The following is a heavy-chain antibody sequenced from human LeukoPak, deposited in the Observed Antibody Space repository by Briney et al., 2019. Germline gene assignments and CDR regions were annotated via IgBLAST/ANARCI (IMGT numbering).Heavy chain of an antibody. CDR3: AKGHFWSGYYTDFDY. CDR2: ISGSGGST. CDR1: GFTFSSYA. V-gene: IGHV3-23*01. D-gene: IGHD3-3*02. Sequence: PGGSLRLSCAASGFTFSSYAMSWVRQAPGKGLEWVSAISGSGGSTYYADSVKGRFTISRDNSKNTLYLQMNSLRAEDTAVYYCAKGHFWSGYYTDFDYWGRGTLVTVSS. J-gene: IGHJ4*02.